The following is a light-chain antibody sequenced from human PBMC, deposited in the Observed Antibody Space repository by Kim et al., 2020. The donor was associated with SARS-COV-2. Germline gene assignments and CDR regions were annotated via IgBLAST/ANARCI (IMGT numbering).Light chain of an antibody. Sequence: GQSFSSSCTGTSSDVGFYNYVSWFQQHPGKAPKVIIYDVTKRPSGGSNRFSGSKSGNTASLTISGLQTDDEADYYCSSYSSSDIVLFGGGTQLTVL. J-gene: IGLJ2*01. CDR3: SSYSSSDIVL. V-gene: IGLV2-14*04. CDR1: SSDVGFYNY. CDR2: DVT.